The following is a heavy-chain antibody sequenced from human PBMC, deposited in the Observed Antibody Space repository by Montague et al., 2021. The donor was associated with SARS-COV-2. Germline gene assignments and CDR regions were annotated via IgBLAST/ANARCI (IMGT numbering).Heavy chain of an antibody. V-gene: IGHV4-39*07. Sequence: SETLSLTCTISGGSISSSTCYWGRMRHRPGKGLEWIACIYYSGSTYFNPSLKSRVAISIDTSKNQFSLKLSSVTAADTAVYYCARRPYYDDSSGQFDPWGQGVLVTVSS. J-gene: IGHJ5*02. CDR3: ARRPYYDDSSGQFDP. CDR1: GGSISSSTCY. D-gene: IGHD3-22*01. CDR2: IYYSGST.